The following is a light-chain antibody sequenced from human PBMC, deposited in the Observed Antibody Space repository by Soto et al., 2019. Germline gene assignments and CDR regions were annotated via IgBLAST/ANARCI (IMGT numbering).Light chain of an antibody. V-gene: IGKV1-5*03. CDR1: QSISSW. J-gene: IGKJ1*01. CDR2: KAS. CDR3: QQNNIYPWT. Sequence: DIQMTQSPSTLSASVAHRVTITCRASQSISSWLAWYQQKPGKAPRLLIYKASDLESGVPSRFSGSGSGTEFTLSISSLQPDDFATYYCQQNNIYPWTFGQGTKVDIK.